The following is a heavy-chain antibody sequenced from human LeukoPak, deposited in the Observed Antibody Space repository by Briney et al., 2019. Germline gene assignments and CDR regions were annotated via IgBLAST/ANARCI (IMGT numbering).Heavy chain of an antibody. CDR3: ARLSVGLPADY. D-gene: IGHD1-26*01. CDR1: GGSVSSSSHY. J-gene: IGHJ4*02. CDR2: IHYSGST. Sequence: SETLSLTCTVSGGSVSSSSHYWGWIRQPPGKGLEWIGCIHYSGSTYYNPSLQSRLTTSVDTSKSQFSLELNSVTAADTAVYYCARLSVGLPADYWGQGTLVTVSS. V-gene: IGHV4-39*01.